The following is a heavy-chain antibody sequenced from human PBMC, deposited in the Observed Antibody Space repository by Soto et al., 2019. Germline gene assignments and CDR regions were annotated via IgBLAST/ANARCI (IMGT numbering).Heavy chain of an antibody. CDR2: ISAYNGNT. CDR1: GYTFTSYG. V-gene: IGHV1-18*01. Sequence: GASVKVSCKASGYTFTSYGISWVRQAPGQGLEWMGWISAYNGNTNYAQKLQGRVTMTTDTSTSTAYMELRSLRSDDTAVYYCARDPDFSSSWTTFYYYGTDVWGQGTTVTVSS. CDR3: ARDPDFSSSWTTFYYYGTDV. J-gene: IGHJ6*02. D-gene: IGHD6-13*01.